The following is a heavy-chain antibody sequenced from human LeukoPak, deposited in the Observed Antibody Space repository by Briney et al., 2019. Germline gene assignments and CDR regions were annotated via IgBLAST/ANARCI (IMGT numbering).Heavy chain of an antibody. CDR3: ARQYYYGSGGMFHLTWFDP. V-gene: IGHV5-51*01. D-gene: IGHD3-10*01. J-gene: IGHJ5*02. Sequence: GESLKISCKGSGYSFTSYWIGWVRQMPGKGLAWMGIIYPGDSDTRYSPSFQGQVTISADKSISTAYLQWSSLKASDTAMYYCARQYYYGSGGMFHLTWFDPWGQGTLVTVSS. CDR2: IYPGDSDT. CDR1: GYSFTSYW.